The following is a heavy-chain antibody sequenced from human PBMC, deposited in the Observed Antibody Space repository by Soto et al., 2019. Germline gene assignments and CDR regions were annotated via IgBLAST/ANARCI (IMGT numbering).Heavy chain of an antibody. V-gene: IGHV1-69*01. CDR1: GGTFSTYA. CDR2: IIPVFDTT. D-gene: IGHD4-4*01. J-gene: IGHJ4*02. Sequence: QVHLVQSGAEVTRPGSSVKVSCQAPGGTFSTYAMAWVRQAPGQGLEGMGAIIPVFDTTSSNPRFRDRLSITADDVTSTAFMDLSGLTSEDSAIYYCATAGFRGTYSQQFENWGQGTRVTVSP. CDR3: ATAGFRGTYSQQFEN.